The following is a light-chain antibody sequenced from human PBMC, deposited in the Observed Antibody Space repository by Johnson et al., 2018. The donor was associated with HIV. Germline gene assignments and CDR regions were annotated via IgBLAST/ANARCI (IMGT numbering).Light chain of an antibody. CDR3: AAWDDSLNGYG. J-gene: IGLJ1*01. CDR2: RNN. V-gene: IGLV1-44*01. Sequence: QPVLTQPPSASGTPGQRVTISCSGSSSNIGGNPVNWYQQLPGTAPKLLIYRNNQRPSGVPDRFSGSKSGTSASLAISGLQAEDEADYYCAAWDDSLNGYGFGTGTKVTVL. CDR1: SSNIGGNP.